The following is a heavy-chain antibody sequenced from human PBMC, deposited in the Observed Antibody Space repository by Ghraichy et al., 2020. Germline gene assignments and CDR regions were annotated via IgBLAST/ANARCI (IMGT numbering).Heavy chain of an antibody. V-gene: IGHV1-69*04. D-gene: IGHD4-17*01. CDR2: IIPTIDLS. Sequence: SVKVSCQTSGGSFNIYGVHWVRQAPGQGLEWMGRIIPTIDLSNNAQKFQGRVTITADKSTSTAFMELSTLTSEDTAVYFCAYGDFGEYFQHWGQGTRVTVSS. CDR1: GGSFNIYG. J-gene: IGHJ1*01. CDR3: AYGDFGEYFQH.